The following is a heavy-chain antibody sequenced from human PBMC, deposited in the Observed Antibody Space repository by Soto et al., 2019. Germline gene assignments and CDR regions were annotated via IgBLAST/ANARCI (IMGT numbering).Heavy chain of an antibody. D-gene: IGHD3-3*02. J-gene: IGHJ4*02. CDR2: IYTGDGT. CDR1: GFTVSSNY. V-gene: IGHV3-66*01. Sequence: EVQLVESGGGLVQPGGSLRLSCAASGFTVSSNYMSWVRQAPGKGLEWVSVIYTGDGTYYADSAKGRFTISRDNSKNTLYLQMNSLRAEDTAVYYCARGQLLAVRWGQGTLVTVSS. CDR3: ARGQLLAVR.